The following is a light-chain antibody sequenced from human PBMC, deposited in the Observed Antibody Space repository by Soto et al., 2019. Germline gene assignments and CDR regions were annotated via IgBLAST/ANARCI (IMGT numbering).Light chain of an antibody. CDR1: QTVSSY. CDR2: SAS. J-gene: IGKJ1*01. Sequence: IQMTQSPSSLPASVGASVSIPGRASQTVSSYLAWYQQKPGQAPRLLVHSASNLETGVPSRFSGSGSGTNFTLTISDLQPEDFTTYYCQKSHSTPWTFGEGTKVDIK. CDR3: QKSHSTPWT. V-gene: IGKV1-39*01.